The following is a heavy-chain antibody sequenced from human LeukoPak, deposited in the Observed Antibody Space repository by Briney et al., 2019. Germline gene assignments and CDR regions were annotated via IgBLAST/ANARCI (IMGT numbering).Heavy chain of an antibody. D-gene: IGHD3-16*02. V-gene: IGHV1-8*01. CDR1: GYTFTSYD. CDR2: MNPNSGNT. J-gene: IGHJ3*02. Sequence: ASVKVSCKASGYTFTSYDINWVRQATGQGLEWMGWMNPNSGNTGYAQKFQGRVTMTRNTSISTAYMELSSLRSEDTAVYYCARGSGTYYDYVWGSYRQPPNAFDIWGQGTMVTVSS. CDR3: ARGSGTYYDYVWGSYRQPPNAFDI.